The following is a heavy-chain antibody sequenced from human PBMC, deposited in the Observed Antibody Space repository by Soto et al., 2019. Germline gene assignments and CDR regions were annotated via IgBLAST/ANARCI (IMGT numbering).Heavy chain of an antibody. Sequence: PGGSLRLSCTASGFTFGDYAMSWFRQAPGKGLEWVGFIRSKAYGGTTEYAASVKGRFTISRDDSKSIAYLQMNSLKTEDTAVYYCTRDLPPNCSGGSCYSYGMDVWGQGTTVTVSS. D-gene: IGHD2-15*01. J-gene: IGHJ6*02. CDR2: IRSKAYGGTT. V-gene: IGHV3-49*03. CDR3: TRDLPPNCSGGSCYSYGMDV. CDR1: GFTFGDYA.